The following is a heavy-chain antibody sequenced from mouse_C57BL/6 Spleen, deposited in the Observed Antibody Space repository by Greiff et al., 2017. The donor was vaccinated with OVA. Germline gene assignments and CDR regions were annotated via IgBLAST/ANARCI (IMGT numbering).Heavy chain of an antibody. D-gene: IGHD2-13*01. J-gene: IGHJ2*01. Sequence: EVQLQQSGAELVRPGSSVKMSCKTSGYTFTSYGINWVKQRPGQGLEWIGYIYPGNGYTEYNEKFKGKATLTSDTSSSTAYMQLSSLTSEDSAIYYCAKGGDRYFDDWGKGTTLTVSA. CDR3: AKGGDRYFDD. CDR1: GYTFTSYG. CDR2: IYPGNGYT. V-gene: IGHV1-58*01.